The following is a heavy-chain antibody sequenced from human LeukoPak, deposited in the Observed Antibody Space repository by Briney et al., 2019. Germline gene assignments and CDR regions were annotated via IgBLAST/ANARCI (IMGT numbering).Heavy chain of an antibody. V-gene: IGHV3-11*06. D-gene: IGHD6-19*01. Sequence: GGSLRLSCAASGFIFSDYYMSWIRQAPGKGLERVSHISSSSSLTDYTDSVKGRFTISRDNAKSSLYLQMNSLRAEDTAVYYCARAVGSSGRVYYFAYWGQGTLVTVSS. CDR1: GFIFSDYY. CDR2: ISSSSSLT. J-gene: IGHJ4*02. CDR3: ARAVGSSGRVYYFAY.